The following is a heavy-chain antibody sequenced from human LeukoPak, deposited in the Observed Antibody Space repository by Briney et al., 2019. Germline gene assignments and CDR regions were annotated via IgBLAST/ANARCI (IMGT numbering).Heavy chain of an antibody. Sequence: PSETLSLTCSVSGDSITGYYWGWIRQPPGKGLEWIGNIYYTGNTYYNPSLKSRVTISVDTSKNQFSLKLSSVTAADTAVYYCARVTMVYYYYMDVWGKGTTVTVSS. CDR1: GDSITGYY. CDR2: IYYTGNT. D-gene: IGHD4/OR15-4a*01. J-gene: IGHJ6*03. CDR3: ARVTMVYYYYMDV. V-gene: IGHV4-39*07.